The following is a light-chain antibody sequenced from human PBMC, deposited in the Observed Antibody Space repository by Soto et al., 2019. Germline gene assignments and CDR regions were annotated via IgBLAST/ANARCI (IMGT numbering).Light chain of an antibody. CDR1: QDISDH. CDR2: GAS. CDR3: QKYDRTPRT. Sequence: DFQMTQTLSSLSASVGDRVTITCRASQDISDHLAWYQHKPGKVPELLIYGASTLQSGVPSRFSGGGSGTDFTLTISSLQPEDVATYYCQKYDRTPRTFGQGTKVELK. J-gene: IGKJ1*01. V-gene: IGKV1-27*01.